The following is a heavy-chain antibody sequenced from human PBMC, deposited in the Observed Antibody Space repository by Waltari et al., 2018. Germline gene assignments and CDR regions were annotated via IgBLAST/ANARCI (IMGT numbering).Heavy chain of an antibody. Sequence: EVQLLESGGGLVQPGRSLRLSCVCSGFTYKSWGMHWVGPPPGKGLEWVEGIYWNRDRIDYADSVKGRFTISRDNAKNSLYLQMNSLRPEDTALYYCGKDINKGGMDVWGQGTTVIVS. CDR2: IYWNRDRI. CDR3: GKDINKGGMDV. CDR1: GFTYKSWG. V-gene: IGHV3-9*01. J-gene: IGHJ6*02.